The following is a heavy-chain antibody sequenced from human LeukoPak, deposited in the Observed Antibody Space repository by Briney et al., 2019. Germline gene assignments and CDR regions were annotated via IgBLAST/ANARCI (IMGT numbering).Heavy chain of an antibody. Sequence: PSETLSLTCTVSGGSISSASYYWNWIRQPAGKGLEWIGRIYTSGITNYNPSLKSRVTISVDTSKNQFSLKLSSVTAADTAVYYCARDPGTEGWLDPWGQGTLVTVSS. D-gene: IGHD1-14*01. V-gene: IGHV4-61*02. CDR3: ARDPGTEGWLDP. J-gene: IGHJ5*02. CDR1: GGSISSASYY. CDR2: IYTSGIT.